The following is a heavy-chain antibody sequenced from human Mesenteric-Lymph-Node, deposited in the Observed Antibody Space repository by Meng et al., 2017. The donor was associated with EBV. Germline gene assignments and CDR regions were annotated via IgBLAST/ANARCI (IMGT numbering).Heavy chain of an antibody. CDR3: AGGDYVNQFNY. D-gene: IGHD4-17*01. CDR1: GGSVNSGGYS. V-gene: IGHV4-30-2*06. Sequence: QPQRQQWGAGLLKPSETLSLTCTVSGGSVNSGGYSWSWIRQSPEKGLEWIGYVHHSGLTYYNPSLETRVIISLERSKNQFSLKLTSVTAADTAVYYCAGGDYVNQFNYWGQGTLVTVSS. CDR2: VHHSGLT. J-gene: IGHJ4*02.